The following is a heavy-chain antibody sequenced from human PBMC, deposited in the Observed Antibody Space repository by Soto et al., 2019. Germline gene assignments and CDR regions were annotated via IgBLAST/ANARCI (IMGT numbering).Heavy chain of an antibody. V-gene: IGHV4-4*02. D-gene: IGHD6-19*01. CDR1: GGSISSSNW. Sequence: SETLSLTCTVSGGSISSSNWWNWVRQPPGKGLEWIGEIYHSGSTNYNPSLKSRVTISVDKSKNQFSLKLNSVTAADTAVYYCARSVAVPGAHIDYWGQGTQVTVS. J-gene: IGHJ4*02. CDR3: ARSVAVPGAHIDY. CDR2: IYHSGST.